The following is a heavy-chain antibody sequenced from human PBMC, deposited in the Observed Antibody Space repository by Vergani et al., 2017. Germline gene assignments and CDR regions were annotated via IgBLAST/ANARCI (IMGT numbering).Heavy chain of an antibody. Sequence: QVQLQESGPGLVKPSETLSLTCTVSGGSISSSSYYWGWIRQPPGKGLEWIGSIYYSGSTYYNPSLKSRVTISVDTSKNQFSLKLSYVTAADTAVYYCARQYRGYYDSSGYYLWDYYYGMDVWGQGTTVTVS. V-gene: IGHV4-39*01. J-gene: IGHJ6*02. D-gene: IGHD3-22*01. CDR2: IYYSGST. CDR3: ARQYRGYYDSSGYYLWDYYYGMDV. CDR1: GGSISSSSYY.